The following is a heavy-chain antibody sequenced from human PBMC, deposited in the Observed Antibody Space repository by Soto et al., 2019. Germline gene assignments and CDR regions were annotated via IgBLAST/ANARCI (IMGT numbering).Heavy chain of an antibody. J-gene: IGHJ4*02. CDR2: INPSGGST. V-gene: IGHV1-46*01. CDR1: GYTFTSYY. CDR3: ARIHGRSPPGTSTVSVGAKGGYYFDY. Sequence: ASVKVSCKASGYTFTSYYMHWVRQAPGQGLEWMGIINPSGGSTSYAQKFQGRVTMTRDTSTSTVYMELSSLRSEDTAVYYCARIHGRSPPGTSTVSVGAKGGYYFDYWGQGTLVTVSS. D-gene: IGHD1-26*01.